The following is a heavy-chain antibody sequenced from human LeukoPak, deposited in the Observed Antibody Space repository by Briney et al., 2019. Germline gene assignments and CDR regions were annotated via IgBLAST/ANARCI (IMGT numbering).Heavy chain of an antibody. CDR1: GFTLSIYS. Sequence: PGGSLRLSRAASGFTLSIYSMNGVRQAPGKGLEGGSSIPSSSSYIYYADSLRGRFTISRDNANNSLYLQMNSLRAEDTAVYYCAREAPEYGDYFAYWGQGTLVTVSS. CDR3: AREAPEYGDYFAY. J-gene: IGHJ4*02. CDR2: IPSSSSYI. V-gene: IGHV3-21*01. D-gene: IGHD4-17*01.